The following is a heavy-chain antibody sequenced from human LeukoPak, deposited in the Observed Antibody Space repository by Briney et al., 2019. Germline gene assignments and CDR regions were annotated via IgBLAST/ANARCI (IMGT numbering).Heavy chain of an antibody. J-gene: IGHJ6*02. CDR3: ARIGGSTSSGYYGMDV. V-gene: IGHV4-4*02. Sequence: SETLSLTCAVSGVSISSSNWWSWVRQPPGKGLEWIGEIYHSGSTNYNPSLKSRVTISVDKSKNQFSLKLSSVTAADTAVYYCARIGGSTSSGYYGMDVWGQGTTVTVSS. CDR1: GVSISSSNW. CDR2: IYHSGST. D-gene: IGHD2-2*01.